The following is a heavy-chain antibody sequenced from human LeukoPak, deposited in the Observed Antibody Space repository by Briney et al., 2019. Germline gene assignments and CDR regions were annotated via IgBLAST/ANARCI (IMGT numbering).Heavy chain of an antibody. CDR1: GYSTSSGYY. CDR2: IYHSGGT. CDR3: ARRDSSSWYDWFDP. V-gene: IGHV4-38-2*02. Sequence: PSETLSLTCTVSGYSTSSGYYWGWIRQPPGKGLEWIGSIYHSGGTYYNPSLKSRVTISVDTSKNQFSLKLSSVTAADTAVYYCARRDSSSWYDWFDPWGQGTLVTVSS. D-gene: IGHD6-13*01. J-gene: IGHJ5*02.